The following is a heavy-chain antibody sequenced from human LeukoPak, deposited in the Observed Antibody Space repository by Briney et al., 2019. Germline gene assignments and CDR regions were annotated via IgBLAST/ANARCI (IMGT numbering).Heavy chain of an antibody. V-gene: IGHV4-34*01. J-gene: IGHJ4*02. CDR1: GGSFSGYY. CDR2: INHSGST. D-gene: IGHD3-10*01. CDR3: AREDYYGSGSYRM. Sequence: KPSETLSLTCAVYGGSFSGYYWSWIRQPPGKGLERIGEINHSGSTNYNPSLKSRVTISVDTSKNQFSLKLSSVTAADTAVYYCAREDYYGSGSYRMWGQGTLVTVSS.